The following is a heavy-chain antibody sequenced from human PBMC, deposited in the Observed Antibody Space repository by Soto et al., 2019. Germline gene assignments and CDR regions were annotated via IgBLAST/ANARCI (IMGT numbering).Heavy chain of an antibody. Sequence: GGSLRLSCAASGFTFSSYAMHWVRQAPGKGLEWVAVISYDGSNKYYADSVKGRFTISRDNSKNTLYLQMNSLRAEDTAVYYCASPIAAAGTSWGQGTLVTVSS. D-gene: IGHD6-13*01. J-gene: IGHJ4*02. CDR1: GFTFSSYA. V-gene: IGHV3-30-3*01. CDR3: ASPIAAAGTS. CDR2: ISYDGSNK.